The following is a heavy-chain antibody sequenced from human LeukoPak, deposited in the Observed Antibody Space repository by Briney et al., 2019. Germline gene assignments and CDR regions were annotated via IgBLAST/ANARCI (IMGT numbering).Heavy chain of an antibody. CDR3: AREAIAAAGSHGYFDY. CDR2: ISYDGSNK. Sequence: GGSLRLSCAASGFTFSSYGMSWVRQAPGKGLEGVAVISYDGSNKYYADSVKGRFTISRDNYKNTLYLQMNSLRAEDTAVYYCAREAIAAAGSHGYFDYWGQGTLVTVSS. D-gene: IGHD6-13*01. CDR1: GFTFSSYG. J-gene: IGHJ4*02. V-gene: IGHV3-30*03.